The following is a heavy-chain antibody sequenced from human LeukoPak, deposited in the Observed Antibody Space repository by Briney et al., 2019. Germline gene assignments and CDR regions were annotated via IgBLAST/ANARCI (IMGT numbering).Heavy chain of an antibody. CDR3: ARDRGIAPNAFDI. J-gene: IGHJ3*02. CDR2: ISSSSSSI. Sequence: GGSLRLSCAASGFTFSSYSMNWVRQAPGKGLEWVSSISSSSSSIYYADSVKGRFTISRDNAKNSLFLQMNSLRAEDTAVYYCARDRGIAPNAFDIWGQGTMVTVSS. D-gene: IGHD6-13*01. V-gene: IGHV3-21*01. CDR1: GFTFSSYS.